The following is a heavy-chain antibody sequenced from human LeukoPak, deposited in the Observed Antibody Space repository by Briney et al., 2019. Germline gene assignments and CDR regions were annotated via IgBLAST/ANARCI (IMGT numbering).Heavy chain of an antibody. V-gene: IGHV4-39*07. D-gene: IGHD4-17*01. J-gene: IGHJ3*02. Sequence: SETLSLTCTVSDGSISSSSYYWGWIRQPPGTGLEWIGSIYYSGSTYYNPSLKSRVTISVDTSKNQFSLKLSSVTAADTAVYYCARVRTVTGDHGAFDIWGQGTMVTVSS. CDR3: ARVRTVTGDHGAFDI. CDR1: DGSISSSSYY. CDR2: IYYSGST.